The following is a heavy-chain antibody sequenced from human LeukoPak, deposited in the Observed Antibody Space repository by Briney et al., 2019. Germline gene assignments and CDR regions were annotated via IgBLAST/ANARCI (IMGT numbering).Heavy chain of an antibody. V-gene: IGHV1-69*05. CDR2: IIPIFGTA. D-gene: IGHD5-18*01. Sequence: ALVKVSCKASGGTFSSYAISWVRQAPGQGLEWMGGIIPIFGTANYAQKFQGRVTITTDESTSTAYMELSSLRSEDTAVYYCARGHVDTAMVREWGQGTLVTVSS. CDR3: ARGHVDTAMVRE. J-gene: IGHJ4*02. CDR1: GGTFSSYA.